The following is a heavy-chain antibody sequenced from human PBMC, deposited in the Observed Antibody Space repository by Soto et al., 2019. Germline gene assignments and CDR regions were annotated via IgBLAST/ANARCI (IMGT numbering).Heavy chain of an antibody. CDR1: GFTVSSNY. CDR3: ARVAFYHSSGYLDY. Sequence: SLRLSCAASGFTVSSNYMSWVRQAPGKGLEWVSVIYSGGSTYYADSVKGRLTISRDISKNTLYLQVNSLRAEDTAVYYCARVAFYHSSGYLDYWGQGALVTVSS. CDR2: IYSGGST. D-gene: IGHD3-22*01. V-gene: IGHV3-53*01. J-gene: IGHJ4*02.